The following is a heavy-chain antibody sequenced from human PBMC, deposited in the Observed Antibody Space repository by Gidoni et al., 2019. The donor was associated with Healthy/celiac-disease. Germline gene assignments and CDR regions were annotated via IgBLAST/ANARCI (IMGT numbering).Heavy chain of an antibody. CDR3: AHSSCIEMIYYGMDV. Sequence: ITLKESGPTLVKLTQTLTLTYTFSGFSISNGGVGVGWIGQPPGKALEWLALIYWNDDKRYSQTLKSRLTITNDTSKNQVVLTLTNMDPVDTSTYYCAHSSCIEMIYYGMDVWGQGTTVTVSS. CDR2: IYWNDDK. J-gene: IGHJ6*02. V-gene: IGHV2-5*01. D-gene: IGHD2-8*01. CDR1: GFSISNGGVG.